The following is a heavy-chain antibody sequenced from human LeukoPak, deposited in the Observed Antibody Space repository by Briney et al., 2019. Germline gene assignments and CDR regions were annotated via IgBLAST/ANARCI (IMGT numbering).Heavy chain of an antibody. D-gene: IGHD2-15*01. CDR1: GYSIAHGFF. CDR2: PYHSGTT. Sequence: SETLSLTCTVSGYSIAHGFFWAWIRQPPGGGLEWIGSPYHSGTTYYNTSLKSRISTSVDTSKNQFSLKLRLVTAADTAVYYCARVEVPRDINDWYFDLWGRGTLATVSS. J-gene: IGHJ2*01. CDR3: ARVEVPRDINDWYFDL. V-gene: IGHV4-38-2*02.